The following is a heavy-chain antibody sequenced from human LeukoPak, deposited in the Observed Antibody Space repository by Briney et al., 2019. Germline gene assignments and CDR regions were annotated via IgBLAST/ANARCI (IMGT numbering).Heavy chain of an antibody. D-gene: IGHD7-27*01. Sequence: PSETLSLTCTVSGGSITDYYWSWIRQPPGKGLEWIGYIHHSGSTDYNPSLKSRVTISLDTSKNQFSLKLSSATAADTAVYYCTRGHWALDSWCQGTLVTVSS. CDR1: GGSITDYY. V-gene: IGHV4-59*01. CDR2: IHHSGST. CDR3: TRGHWALDS. J-gene: IGHJ4*02.